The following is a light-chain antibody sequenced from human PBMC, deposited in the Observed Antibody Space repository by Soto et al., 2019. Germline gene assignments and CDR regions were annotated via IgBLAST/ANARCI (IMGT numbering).Light chain of an antibody. CDR2: EVT. Sequence: QSALTQPPSASGSPGQSVTISCTGTSSDVGGYNYVSWYQQYPGKAPKLMIYEVTKRPSGVPDRFSGSKSGNTASLTVSGLQAEDEADYYCSSYAGGNNLLFGGGTQLTVL. J-gene: IGLJ2*01. CDR1: SSDVGGYNY. V-gene: IGLV2-8*01. CDR3: SSYAGGNNLL.